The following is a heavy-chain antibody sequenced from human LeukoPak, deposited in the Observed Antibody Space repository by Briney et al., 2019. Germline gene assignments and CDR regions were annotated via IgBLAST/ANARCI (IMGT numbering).Heavy chain of an antibody. Sequence: ASVKVSCKASGYTFTSYAISWVRQAPGQGLEWMGWMNPNSGNTGYAQKFQGRVTMTRNTSISTAYMELSSLRSEDTAVYYCATSGYGFGDRYFDLWGRGTLVTVSS. J-gene: IGHJ2*01. CDR1: GYTFTSYA. CDR2: MNPNSGNT. V-gene: IGHV1-8*01. D-gene: IGHD3-10*01. CDR3: ATSGYGFGDRYFDL.